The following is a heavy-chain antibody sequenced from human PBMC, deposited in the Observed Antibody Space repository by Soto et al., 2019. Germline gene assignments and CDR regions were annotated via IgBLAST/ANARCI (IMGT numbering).Heavy chain of an antibody. CDR1: GFTFSSYA. D-gene: IGHD1-26*01. Sequence: EVQLLESGGGLVQPGGSLRLSCEASGFTFSSYAMKWVRQAPGKGLEWVSSINEAGDDTYYANSVRGRFTISRDNSKNTLNLQMNSLRAEDTATYYCAKRLAHGIVRGTGIDSWGQGTLVTVSS. CDR3: AKRLAHGIVRGTGIDS. CDR2: INEAGDDT. V-gene: IGHV3-23*01. J-gene: IGHJ4*02.